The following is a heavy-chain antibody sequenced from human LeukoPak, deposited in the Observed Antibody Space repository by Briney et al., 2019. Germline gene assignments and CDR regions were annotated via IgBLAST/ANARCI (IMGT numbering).Heavy chain of an antibody. CDR1: GYTFTGYY. CDR3: ARDSDPMNYDFWSGYYSPVNWFDP. V-gene: IGHV1-2*02. J-gene: IGHJ5*02. D-gene: IGHD3-3*01. CDR2: INPNSGGT. Sequence: ASVKVSCKASGYTFTGYYMHWVRQAPGQGLEWMEWINPNSGGTNYAQKFQGRVTMTRDTSISTAYMELSRLRSDDTAVYYCARDSDPMNYDFWSGYYSPVNWFDPWGQGTLVTVSS.